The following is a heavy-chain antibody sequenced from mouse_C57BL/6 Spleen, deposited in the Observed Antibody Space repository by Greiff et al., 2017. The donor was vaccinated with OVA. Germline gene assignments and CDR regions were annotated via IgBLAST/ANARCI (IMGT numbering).Heavy chain of an antibody. CDR1: GYTFTDYY. V-gene: IGHV1-19*01. J-gene: IGHJ2*02. CDR2: INPYNGGT. Sequence: VQLQQSGPVLVKPGASVKMSCKASGYTFTDYYMNWVKQSHGKSLEWIGVINPYNGGTSYNQKFKGKATLTVDKSSSTAYMELHSLTSEYSAVYYCARRYANYFDYWGPGTSLTVSS. D-gene: IGHD2-14*01. CDR3: ARRYANYFDY.